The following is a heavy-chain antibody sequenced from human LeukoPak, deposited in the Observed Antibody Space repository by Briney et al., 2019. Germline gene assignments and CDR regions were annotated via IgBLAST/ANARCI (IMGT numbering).Heavy chain of an antibody. J-gene: IGHJ5*02. CDR1: GFTLSTCC. CDR2: ISGDGSTT. CDR3: ARDLGSCSSNRCQTNWFHP. V-gene: IGHV3-74*01. Sequence: PGGSLRLSCAASGFTLSTCCMHWVRQAPGKGLECVSRISGDGSTTTYADSVKGRFTISRDNAKNTLYLQMDSLRAEDTAMYYCARDLGSCSSNRCQTNWFHPWGQGTLVTVSS. D-gene: IGHD2-2*01.